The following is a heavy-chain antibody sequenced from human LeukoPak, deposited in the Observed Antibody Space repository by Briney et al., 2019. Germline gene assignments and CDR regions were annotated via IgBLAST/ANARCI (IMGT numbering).Heavy chain of an antibody. J-gene: IGHJ4*02. V-gene: IGHV3-7*01. Sequence: GSLRLSCGASGFTFSSYWMSWVRQAPGQGLECVANIKQSISEKYYAYSVQGRFTISRDNAQNSLYLQMDSLRAEDRALYCCARVRRPYYFDYWGQGTLASVSS. CDR3: ARVRRPYYFDY. CDR1: GFTFSSYW. CDR2: IKQSISEK.